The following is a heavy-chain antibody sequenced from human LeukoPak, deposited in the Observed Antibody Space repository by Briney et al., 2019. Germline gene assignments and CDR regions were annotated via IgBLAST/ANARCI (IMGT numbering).Heavy chain of an antibody. CDR1: GYTFTGYY. CDR2: INPNSGGT. CDR3: ASRLECSSGWYLPFDP. V-gene: IGHV1-2*02. J-gene: IGHJ5*02. Sequence: ASVKVSCKASGYTFTGYYMHWVRQAPGQGLEWMGWINPNSGGTNYAQKFQGRVTMTRDTSISTAYMELSRLRSDDTAVYYCASRLECSSGWYLPFDPWGQGTLVTVSS. D-gene: IGHD6-19*01.